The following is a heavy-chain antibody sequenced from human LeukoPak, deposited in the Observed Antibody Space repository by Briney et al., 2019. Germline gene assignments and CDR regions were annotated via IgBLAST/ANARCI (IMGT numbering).Heavy chain of an antibody. CDR2: ISSGGSTI. Sequence: GGSLRLSCAASGFTFSSYEMNWVRQAPGKGLEWVSYISSGGSTIFYADSVKGRFTISRDNARNSLYLQMNSLRAEDTAVHSCARMISGGSYDAFDIWGQGTMVTVSS. V-gene: IGHV3-48*03. J-gene: IGHJ3*02. D-gene: IGHD6-19*01. CDR3: ARMISGGSYDAFDI. CDR1: GFTFSSYE.